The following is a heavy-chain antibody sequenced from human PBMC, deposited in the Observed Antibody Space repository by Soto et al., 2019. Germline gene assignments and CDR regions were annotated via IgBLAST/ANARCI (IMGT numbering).Heavy chain of an antibody. Sequence: QVQLQESGPGLLEPSGTLSLTCAVSGASIGTNNWWSWVRQPPGKGLEWIGEVYHSGTTNCNPSLKSRVTISIDKSKNQFSLTLTSMTAADTALYYCAVPGRGDFDYWSQGTLVTVSS. CDR2: VYHSGTT. D-gene: IGHD5-12*01. CDR1: GASIGTNNW. J-gene: IGHJ4*02. V-gene: IGHV4-4*02. CDR3: AVPGRGDFDY.